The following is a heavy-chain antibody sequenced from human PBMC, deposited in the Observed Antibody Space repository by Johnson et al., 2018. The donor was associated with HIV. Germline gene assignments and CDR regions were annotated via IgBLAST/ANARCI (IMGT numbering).Heavy chain of an antibody. D-gene: IGHD3-22*01. J-gene: IGHJ3*01. CDR1: GFTFSSYG. Sequence: MQLVESGGGVVQPGGSLRLSCAASGFTFSSYGMHWVRQAPGKGLEWVAFIRYDGSNKYYADSVKGRFTISRDNSENTLYLQMNSLRAEDTAVYYCARFDGFITTLRVIGDAFDVWGQGTMVTVSS. CDR3: ARFDGFITTLRVIGDAFDV. V-gene: IGHV3-30*02. CDR2: IRYDGSNK.